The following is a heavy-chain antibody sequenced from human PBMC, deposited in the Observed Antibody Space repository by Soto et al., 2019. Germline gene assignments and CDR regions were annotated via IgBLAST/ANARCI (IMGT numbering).Heavy chain of an antibody. CDR3: ARAQNLDMATP. CDR1: GYTFTSYA. J-gene: IGHJ4*02. CDR2: INAGNGNT. V-gene: IGHV1-3*01. D-gene: IGHD5-12*01. Sequence: QVQLVQSGAEVKKPGASVKVSCKASGYTFTSYAMHWVRQAPGQRLEWMGWINAGNGNTKYTQKFQGRVTITRDTSASTAYMGLSSLRSEDTAVYYCARAQNLDMATPWGQGTLVTVSS.